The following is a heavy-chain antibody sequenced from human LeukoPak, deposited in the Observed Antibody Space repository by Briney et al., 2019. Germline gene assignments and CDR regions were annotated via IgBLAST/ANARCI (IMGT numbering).Heavy chain of an antibody. J-gene: IGHJ4*02. CDR3: VRDGQGSTPLDY. V-gene: IGHV3-74*01. CDR2: ISTDGSRP. D-gene: IGHD2-15*01. CDR1: GFTFSSHW. Sequence: GRSLRLSCAASGFTFSSHWMHWVRQAPGKGLVWVSGISTDGSRPRYADSVNGRFTISRDNAKNTLYLQMNSLRAEDTAVYFCVRDGQGSTPLDYWGQGTLVTVSS.